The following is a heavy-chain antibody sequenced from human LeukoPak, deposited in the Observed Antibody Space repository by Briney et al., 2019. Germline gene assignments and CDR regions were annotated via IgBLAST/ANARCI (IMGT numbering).Heavy chain of an antibody. Sequence: GRSLRLSCAASGFTFSSYAMHWVRQAPGKGLEWVAVISYDGSNKYYADSVKGRFTISRDNSKNTLYPQMNSLRAEDTAVYYCARGPGYSSSWYLVGFYYGMDVWGQGTTVTVSS. CDR3: ARGPGYSSSWYLVGFYYGMDV. CDR2: ISYDGSNK. J-gene: IGHJ6*02. V-gene: IGHV3-30-3*01. CDR1: GFTFSSYA. D-gene: IGHD6-13*01.